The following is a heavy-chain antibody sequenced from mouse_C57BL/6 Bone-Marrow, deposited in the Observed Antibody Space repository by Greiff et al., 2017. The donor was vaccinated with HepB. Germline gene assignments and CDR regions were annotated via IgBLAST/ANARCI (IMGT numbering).Heavy chain of an antibody. J-gene: IGHJ3*01. Sequence: QVQLQQSGAELARPGASVKLSCKASGYTFTSYGISWVKQRTGQGLEWIGEIYPRSGNTYYNEKFKGKATLNADKSSSTAYMELRSLTSEDSAVYFCARGRNYVFAYWGQGTLVTVSA. V-gene: IGHV1-81*01. CDR1: GYTFTSYG. D-gene: IGHD2-1*01. CDR3: ARGRNYVFAY. CDR2: IYPRSGNT.